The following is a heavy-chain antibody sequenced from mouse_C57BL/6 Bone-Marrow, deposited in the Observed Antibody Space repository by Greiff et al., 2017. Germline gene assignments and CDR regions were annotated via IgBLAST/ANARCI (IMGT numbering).Heavy chain of an antibody. CDR2: TYPRDGST. V-gene: IGHV1-85*01. D-gene: IGHD1-1*01. CDR3: ARRNYYGSSPAWFAY. Sequence: QVQLQQSGPELVKPGASVKLSCKASGYTFTSYDINWVKQRPRQGIGLIGWTYPRDGSTKYNEKFKGKATLTVDTSSSTAYMELHSLTSEDSAVYFCARRNYYGSSPAWFAYWGKGTLVTVSA. J-gene: IGHJ3*01. CDR1: GYTFTSYD.